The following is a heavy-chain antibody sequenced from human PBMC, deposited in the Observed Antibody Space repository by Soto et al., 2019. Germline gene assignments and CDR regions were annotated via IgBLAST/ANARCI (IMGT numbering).Heavy chain of an antibody. CDR2: INPSGGST. CDR1: GYTFTSYY. Sequence: ASVKVSCKASGYTFTSYYMHWVRQAPGQGLEWMGIINPSGGSTSYAQKFQGRVTMTRDTSTSTVYMELSSLRSEDTAVYYCARVVTMVRGVSFYYYGMDVWGQGTVVTVSS. J-gene: IGHJ6*02. V-gene: IGHV1-46*03. CDR3: ARVVTMVRGVSFYYYGMDV. D-gene: IGHD3-10*01.